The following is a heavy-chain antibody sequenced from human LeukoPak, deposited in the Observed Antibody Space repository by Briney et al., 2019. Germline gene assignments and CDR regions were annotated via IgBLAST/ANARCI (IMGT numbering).Heavy chain of an antibody. CDR2: IRYDGSNK. D-gene: IGHD2-15*01. CDR3: VRGGPSTWS. Sequence: GGSLRLSCAASGFTFSSYGMHWVRQAPGKGLEWVAFIRYDGSNKYYADSVKGRFTISRDNSKNTLYLQMNNLRAEDTAVYHCVRGGPSTWSWGQGTLVTVSS. CDR1: GFTFSSYG. J-gene: IGHJ5*02. V-gene: IGHV3-30*02.